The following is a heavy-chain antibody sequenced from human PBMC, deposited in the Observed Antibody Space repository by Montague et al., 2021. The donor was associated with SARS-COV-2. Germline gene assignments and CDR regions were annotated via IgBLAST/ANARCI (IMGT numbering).Heavy chain of an antibody. CDR3: ARAIWHLDV. CDR2: IYTGGYV. V-gene: IGHV4-4*07. J-gene: IGHJ2*01. Sequence: SETLSLTCSVSGDSTSRYYWSWIRQSDGKGLEWIGRIYTGGYVIYNPALQSRVSMSADTSKSQVSLNVTSVTAADTAVYYCARAIWHLDVWGRGILVTVSS. CDR1: GDSTSRYY.